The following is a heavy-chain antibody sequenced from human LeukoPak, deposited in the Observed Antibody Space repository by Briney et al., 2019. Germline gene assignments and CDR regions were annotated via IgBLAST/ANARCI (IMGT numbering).Heavy chain of an antibody. CDR2: IYYSGST. V-gene: IGHV4-59*01. D-gene: IGHD3-3*01. CDR3: ARGGPPVTIFGVVISWFDP. CDR1: GGFISSYY. Sequence: PETLSLTCTVSGGFISSYYWSWIRQPPGKGLEWIGYIYYSGSTNYNPSLKSRVTISVDMSKNQFSLKLSSVTAADTAVYYCARGGPPVTIFGVVISWFDPWGQGTLVTVSS. J-gene: IGHJ5*02.